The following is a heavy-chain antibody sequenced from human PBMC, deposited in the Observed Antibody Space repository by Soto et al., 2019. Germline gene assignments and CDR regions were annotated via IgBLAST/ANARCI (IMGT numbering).Heavy chain of an antibody. CDR1: GFTFSSYA. J-gene: IGHJ4*03. CDR2: ISGSGGST. D-gene: IGHD6-6*01. Sequence: GGSLRLSCAASGFTFSSYAPTRVPPAPGKGLEWVSGISGSGGSTYYADSIKGRFTVSRDNSKNTLYLQMNSLRDEDTAVYYCAKYPGPYSSSSKRYFDYWGQGTLVTVSS. CDR3: AKYPGPYSSSSKRYFDY. V-gene: IGHV3-23*01.